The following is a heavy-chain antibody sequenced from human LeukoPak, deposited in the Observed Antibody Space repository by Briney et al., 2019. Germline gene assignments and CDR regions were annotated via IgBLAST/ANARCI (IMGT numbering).Heavy chain of an antibody. V-gene: IGHV1-2*02. CDR2: INPNSGGT. Sequence: ASVKVSCKASGYTFTGYYMHWVRQAPGQGLEWMGWINPNSGGTNYAQKFQGRVTMTRDTSISTAYMELSRLRSDDTAVYYCATQIAGAEYSSSRYSRQYWGQGALVTVSS. D-gene: IGHD6-13*01. CDR3: ATQIAGAEYSSSRYSRQY. J-gene: IGHJ4*02. CDR1: GYTFTGYY.